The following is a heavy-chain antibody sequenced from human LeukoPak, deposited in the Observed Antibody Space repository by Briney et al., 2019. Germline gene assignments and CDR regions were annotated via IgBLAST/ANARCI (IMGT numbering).Heavy chain of an antibody. D-gene: IGHD4-17*01. CDR1: GGTFSSYA. CDR2: IIPIFGTA. V-gene: IGHV1-69*06. CDR3: ATGGDYGDPSRRDYYYYGMDV. Sequence: SVKVSCKASGGTFSSYAISWVRQAPGQGLEWMGGIIPIFGTANYAQKFQGRVTMTEDTSTDTAYMELSSLRSEDTAVYYCATGGDYGDPSRRDYYYYGMDVWGQGTTVTVSS. J-gene: IGHJ6*02.